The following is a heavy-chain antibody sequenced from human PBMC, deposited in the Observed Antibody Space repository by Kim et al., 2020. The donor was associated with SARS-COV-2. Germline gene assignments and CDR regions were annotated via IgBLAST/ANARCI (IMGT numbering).Heavy chain of an antibody. D-gene: IGHD3-10*01. J-gene: IGHJ6*02. CDR2: IYPGDSDT. V-gene: IGHV5-51*01. CDR3: ARLRLMVRGVPSGMDV. Sequence: GESLKISCKGSGYSFTSYWIGWVRQMPGKGLEWMGIIYPGDSDTRYSPSFQGQVTISADKSISTAYLQWSSLKASDTAMYYCARLRLMVRGVPSGMDVWGQGTTVTVSS. CDR1: GYSFTSYW.